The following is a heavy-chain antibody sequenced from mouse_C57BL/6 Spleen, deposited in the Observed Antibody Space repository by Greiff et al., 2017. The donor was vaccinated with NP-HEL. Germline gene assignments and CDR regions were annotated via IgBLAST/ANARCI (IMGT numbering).Heavy chain of an antibody. V-gene: IGHV3-6*01. J-gene: IGHJ1*03. CDR1: GYSITSGYY. D-gene: IGHD2-4*01. CDR3: ARGGYDYDLDV. CDR2: ISYDGSN. Sequence: EVKLVESGPGLVKPSQSLSLTCSVTGYSITSGYYWNWIRQFPGNKLEWMGYISYDGSNNYNPSLKNRISITRDTSKNQFFLKLNSVTTEDTATYYCARGGYDYDLDVWGTGTTVTVSS.